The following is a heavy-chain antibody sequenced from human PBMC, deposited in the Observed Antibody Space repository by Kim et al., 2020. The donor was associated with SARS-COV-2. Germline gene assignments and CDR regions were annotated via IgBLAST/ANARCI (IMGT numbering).Heavy chain of an antibody. CDR3: ARGRRYSSSWPLDY. V-gene: IGHV4-34*01. J-gene: IGHJ4*02. CDR2: INHSGST. CDR1: GGSFSGYY. D-gene: IGHD6-13*01. Sequence: SETLSLTCAVYGGSFSGYYWSWIRQPPGKGLEWIGEINHSGSTNYNPSLKSRVTISVDTSKNQFSLKLSSVTAADTAVYYCARGRRYSSSWPLDYWGQGTLVTVSS.